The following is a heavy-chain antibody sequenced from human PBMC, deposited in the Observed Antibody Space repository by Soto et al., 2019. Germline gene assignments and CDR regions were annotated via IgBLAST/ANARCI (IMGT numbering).Heavy chain of an antibody. CDR2: ISSSSSYI. D-gene: IGHD2-2*01. CDR1: GFIFSSYS. V-gene: IGHV3-21*01. CDR3: ARDGHCSSTSCQMRH. J-gene: IGHJ4*02. Sequence: GGSLRLSCAASGFIFSSYSMNWFRQAPGKGLEWVSSISSSSSYIYYADSVKCRFTISRDNAKNSLYLQMNSLRAEDTAVYYCARDGHCSSTSCQMRHWGQGTLVTVSS.